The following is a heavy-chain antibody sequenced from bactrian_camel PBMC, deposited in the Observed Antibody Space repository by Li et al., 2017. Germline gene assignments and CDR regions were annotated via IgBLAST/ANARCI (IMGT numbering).Heavy chain of an antibody. CDR1: GFTFSTYD. J-gene: IGHJ4*01. CDR3: AAYRLPVNNCPPYEYTY. D-gene: IGHD1*01. V-gene: IGHV3S40*01. Sequence: EVQLVESGGGLAQPGGSLRLSCAGAGFTFSTYDMNWVRQAPGKGLEWVSTIVAGNTYYADSVKGRFTISRDDAEIMLYLQMSSLKTEDTAVYYCAAYRLPVNNCPPYEYTYWGPGTQVTV. CDR2: IVAGNT.